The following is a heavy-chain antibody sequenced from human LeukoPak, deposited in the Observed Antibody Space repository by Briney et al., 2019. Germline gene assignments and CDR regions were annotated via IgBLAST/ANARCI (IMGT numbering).Heavy chain of an antibody. CDR1: GGSISSSDYS. J-gene: IGHJ5*02. Sequence: SETLSLTCTVSGGSISSSDYSWGWIRQPPGEGLEWIANIYHTGSTYYNPSLKSRVTISVDTSANQFSLKLSSVTAADTAVYYCARPIRGRDNNWFDPWGQGTLVTVSS. CDR2: IYHTGST. D-gene: IGHD5-24*01. V-gene: IGHV4-39*01. CDR3: ARPIRGRDNNWFDP.